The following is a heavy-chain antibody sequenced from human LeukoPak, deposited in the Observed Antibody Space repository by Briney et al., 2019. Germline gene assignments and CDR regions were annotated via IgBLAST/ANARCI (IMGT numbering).Heavy chain of an antibody. D-gene: IGHD6-6*01. CDR3: AKPYSSSLPSPNYYYGTDV. CDR1: GGTFSSYA. V-gene: IGHV1-69*13. J-gene: IGHJ6*02. CDR2: IIPIFGTA. Sequence: SVKVSCKASGGTFSSYAISWVRQAPGQGLEWMGGIIPIFGTANYAQKFQGRVTITADESTSTAYMELSSLRSEDTAVYYCAKPYSSSLPSPNYYYGTDVWGQGTTVTVSS.